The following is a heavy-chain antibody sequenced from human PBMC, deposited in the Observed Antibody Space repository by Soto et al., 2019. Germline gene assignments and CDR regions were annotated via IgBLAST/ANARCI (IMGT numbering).Heavy chain of an antibody. CDR2: ISAYNGNR. D-gene: IGHD2-8*01. Sequence: ASVKVSGKASGYTFTSYGISWVRQAPGQGLEWMGWISAYNGNRNYALKLQGRVTMTTDTSTSTAYMELRSLRSDDTAVYYCAREDCTSGVCYFIDYGMDVWGQGTRVTVSS. V-gene: IGHV1-18*01. CDR1: GYTFTSYG. J-gene: IGHJ6*02. CDR3: AREDCTSGVCYFIDYGMDV.